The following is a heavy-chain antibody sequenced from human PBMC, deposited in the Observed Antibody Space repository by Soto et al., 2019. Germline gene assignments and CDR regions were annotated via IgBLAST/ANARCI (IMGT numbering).Heavy chain of an antibody. CDR2: ISSDGSLE. Sequence: LIVSCTYSEFTFMHYPLQCIRQSPGRGLECLAAISSDGSLEYYADSVKCRFTISRDNSKNTLFLQMNGLKPEDTALYYCARAPNHIAGSSTLYFLFGIEVWGQRTTV. J-gene: IGHJ6*01. CDR3: ARAPNHIAGSSTLYFLFGIEV. CDR1: EFTFMHYP. V-gene: IGHV3-30-3*01. D-gene: IGHD6-6*01.